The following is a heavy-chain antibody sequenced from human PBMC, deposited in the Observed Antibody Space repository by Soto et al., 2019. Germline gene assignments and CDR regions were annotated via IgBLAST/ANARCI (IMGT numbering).Heavy chain of an antibody. CDR3: ASGKYSVFDV. Sequence: SQTLSLTCAISGDSFSSNGVAWNWIRQSPSRGLEWLGRTYYRSKWYNDYAVSVKSRITVNPDTSKNQFSLQLSSVTPEDTAVYYCASGKYSVFDVWGQGTMVNV. V-gene: IGHV6-1*01. J-gene: IGHJ3*01. CDR2: TYYRSKWYN. D-gene: IGHD2-15*01. CDR1: GDSFSSNGVA.